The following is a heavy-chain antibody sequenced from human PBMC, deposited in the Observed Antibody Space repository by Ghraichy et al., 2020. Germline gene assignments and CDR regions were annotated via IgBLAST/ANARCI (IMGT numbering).Heavy chain of an antibody. Sequence: ASVKVSCKASGYSFRSYHMHWVRQAPGQGLEWMGIINPTGATTRYVQKFQGRVTMTRDTSTSTVYMELSSLRSEDTAVYYCATGGTEGDYPYEYWGQGTLVTVSS. CDR2: INPTGATT. J-gene: IGHJ4*02. CDR3: ATGGTEGDYPYEY. D-gene: IGHD4-17*01. V-gene: IGHV1-46*01. CDR1: GYSFRSYH.